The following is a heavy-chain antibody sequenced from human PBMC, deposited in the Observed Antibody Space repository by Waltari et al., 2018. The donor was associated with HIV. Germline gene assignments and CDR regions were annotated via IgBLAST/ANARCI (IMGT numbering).Heavy chain of an antibody. J-gene: IGHJ4*02. Sequence: EVQLVESGGGLVQPGGSLRLSCAASGFIFRTSSMNWVRQAPGKGLEWVSHISSSSTTIYYADSVKGRFTISRDNANNSLYLQMNSLRAEDTAVYYCARDYCSSTSCTVDYWGQGTLVTVSS. CDR2: ISSSSTTI. V-gene: IGHV3-48*01. CDR3: ARDYCSSTSCTVDY. D-gene: IGHD2-2*01. CDR1: GFIFRTSS.